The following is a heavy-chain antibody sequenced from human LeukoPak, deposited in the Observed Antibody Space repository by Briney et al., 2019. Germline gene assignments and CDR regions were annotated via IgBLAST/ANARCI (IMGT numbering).Heavy chain of an antibody. D-gene: IGHD3-10*01. J-gene: IGHJ4*02. CDR2: ISAYNGNT. Sequence: ASVKVSCKASGYTFTSYGISWVRQAPGQGLEWMGWISAYNGNTNYAQKLQGRVTMTTDTSTSTAYMELRSLRSDDTAVYYCARERDYYSSGSYYSFDYWGQGTLVTVSS. CDR1: GYTFTSYG. V-gene: IGHV1-18*01. CDR3: ARERDYYSSGSYYSFDY.